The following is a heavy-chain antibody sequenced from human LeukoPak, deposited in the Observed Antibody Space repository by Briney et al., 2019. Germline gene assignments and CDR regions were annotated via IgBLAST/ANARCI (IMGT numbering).Heavy chain of an antibody. Sequence: PGGSLRLSCAASGFTFSSYAMSWVRQAPGKGLEWVSAISGSGGSTYYADSVKGRFTISGDNSKNTLYLQMNSLRAEDTAVYYCANHPPLLAAAGPLWNWGQGTLVTVSS. D-gene: IGHD6-13*01. CDR3: ANHPPLLAAAGPLWN. CDR1: GFTFSSYA. V-gene: IGHV3-23*01. CDR2: ISGSGGST. J-gene: IGHJ4*02.